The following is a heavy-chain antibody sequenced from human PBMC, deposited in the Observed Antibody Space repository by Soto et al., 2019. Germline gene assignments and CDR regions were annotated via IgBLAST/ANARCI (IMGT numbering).Heavy chain of an antibody. CDR1: GFTFRNHV. Sequence: EVQVLESGGGLVQPGGSLTLSCATSGFTFRNHVMTWVRQPPGQGLEYVSSVTQSGDYTFYADSVKGRFTISRDTSKSRLFLQMISLTSEDTAIYYCAKGVLDLGVDTWGQPTLLTVSS. J-gene: IGHJ5*02. CDR2: VTQSGDYT. V-gene: IGHV3-23*01. D-gene: IGHD2-8*01. CDR3: AKGVLDLGVDT.